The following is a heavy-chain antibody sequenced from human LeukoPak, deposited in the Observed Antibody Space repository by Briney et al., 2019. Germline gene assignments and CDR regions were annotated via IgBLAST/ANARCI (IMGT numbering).Heavy chain of an antibody. J-gene: IGHJ4*02. D-gene: IGHD4-23*01. Sequence: GGSLRLSCAASGFTFSSYAMHWVRQAPGKGLEWVAVISYDGSNKYYADSVKGRFTISRDNSKNTLYLQMNSLRAEDTAVYYCARALGYGGSGDYFDYWGQGTLVTASS. CDR1: GFTFSSYA. CDR3: ARALGYGGSGDYFDY. V-gene: IGHV3-30*04. CDR2: ISYDGSNK.